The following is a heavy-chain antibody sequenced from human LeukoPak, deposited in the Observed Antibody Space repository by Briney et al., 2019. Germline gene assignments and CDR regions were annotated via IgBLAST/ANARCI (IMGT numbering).Heavy chain of an antibody. CDR3: ARALRDLTA. Sequence: GGSLRLSCAASGFTFSSYGMSWVRQAPGKGLEWVSAISGSGGSTYYADSVKGRFTISRDNGKSSLYLQMNSLRAEDTAVYYCARALRDLTAWGQGTLVTVSS. J-gene: IGHJ4*02. CDR2: ISGSGGST. CDR1: GFTFSSYG. V-gene: IGHV3-23*01. D-gene: IGHD3/OR15-3a*01.